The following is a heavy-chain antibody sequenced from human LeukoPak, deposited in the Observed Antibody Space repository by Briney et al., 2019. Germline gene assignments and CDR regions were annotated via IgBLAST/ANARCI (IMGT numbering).Heavy chain of an antibody. Sequence: SQTLSLTCTVSGGSISSGSYYWSWIRRPAGKGLEWIGRIYTSGSTNYNPSLESRVTISVDTSKNQFSLKLSSVTAADTAVYYCARDRGTGPNFDYWGQGTLVTVSS. CDR2: IYTSGST. D-gene: IGHD3-10*01. CDR1: GGSISSGSYY. J-gene: IGHJ4*02. V-gene: IGHV4-61*02. CDR3: ARDRGTGPNFDY.